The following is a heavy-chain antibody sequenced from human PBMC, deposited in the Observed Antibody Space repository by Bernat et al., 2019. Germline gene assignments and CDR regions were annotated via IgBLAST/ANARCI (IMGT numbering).Heavy chain of an antibody. CDR1: GGSFSGYY. V-gene: IGHV4-34*01. D-gene: IGHD6-19*01. Sequence: QVQLQQWGAGLLKPSETLSLTCAVYGGSFSGYYWSWIRQPPGKGLEWIGEINHSGSTNYNPSLKSRVTISVDTSKNQFSLKLSSVTVADTAVYYCARGSLAVAGVNWFDPWGQGTLVTVSS. CDR2: INHSGST. J-gene: IGHJ5*02. CDR3: ARGSLAVAGVNWFDP.